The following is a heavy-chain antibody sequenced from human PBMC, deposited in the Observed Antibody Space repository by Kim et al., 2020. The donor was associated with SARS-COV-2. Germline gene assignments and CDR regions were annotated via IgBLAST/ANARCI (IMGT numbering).Heavy chain of an antibody. Sequence: SETLSLHCSVSDDSITIYYWSWLRQSPGKGLEWIGYVSYTGSTTYNPSLQSRVTISRDTSKTHFSLTLSSVTAADTGVYYCARELRGAGHDYLDTWGEGLLVTVSS. D-gene: IGHD1-26*01. CDR2: VSYTGST. CDR1: DDSITIYY. V-gene: IGHV4-59*13. J-gene: IGHJ4*02. CDR3: ARELRGAGHDYLDT.